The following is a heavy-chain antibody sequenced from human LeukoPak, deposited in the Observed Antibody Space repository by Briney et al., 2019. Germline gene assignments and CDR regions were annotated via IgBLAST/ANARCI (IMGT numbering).Heavy chain of an antibody. CDR3: ARVFNSPHFDY. V-gene: IGHV3-7*04. D-gene: IGHD2/OR15-2a*01. Sequence: GRSLRLSCAASGFTFSSYTMHWVRQAPGKGLEWVANIKQDGSEKYYVDSVKGRFTISRDNAKNSLYLQMNSLRAEDTAVYYCARVFNSPHFDYWGQGTLVTVSS. CDR2: IKQDGSEK. CDR1: GFTFSSYT. J-gene: IGHJ4*02.